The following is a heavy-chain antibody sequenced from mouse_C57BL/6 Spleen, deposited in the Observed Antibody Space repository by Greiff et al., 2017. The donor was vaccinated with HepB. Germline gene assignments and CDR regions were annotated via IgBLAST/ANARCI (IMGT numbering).Heavy chain of an antibody. CDR1: GYTFTSYW. CDR3: ARWGNSYAMDY. V-gene: IGHV1-7*01. Sequence: VQLQQSGAELAKPGASVKLSCKASGYTFTSYWMHWVKQRPGQGLEWIGYINPSSGYTKYNQKFKDKATLTAVKSSSTAYMQLSSLTYEDSAVYYCARWGNSYAMDYWGQGTSVTVSS. J-gene: IGHJ4*01. CDR2: INPSSGYT.